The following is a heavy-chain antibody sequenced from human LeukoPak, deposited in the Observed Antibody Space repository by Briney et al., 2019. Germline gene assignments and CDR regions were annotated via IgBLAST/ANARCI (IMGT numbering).Heavy chain of an antibody. Sequence: GGSLRLSCAASGFTFSSYSMNWVRQARGKGVEWGSSISRSSSYIYYADSVKGRFTISRDNAKNLLYLQMNSLRAEDTAVYYCARCPSYYDILTGYFRSWDYFDYWGQGTLVTVSS. V-gene: IGHV3-21*01. CDR3: ARCPSYYDILTGYFRSWDYFDY. D-gene: IGHD3-9*01. CDR2: ISRSSSYI. J-gene: IGHJ4*02. CDR1: GFTFSSYS.